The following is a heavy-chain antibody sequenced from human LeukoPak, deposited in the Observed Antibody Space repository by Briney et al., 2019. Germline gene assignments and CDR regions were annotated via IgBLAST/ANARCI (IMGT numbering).Heavy chain of an antibody. J-gene: IGHJ4*02. V-gene: IGHV4-59*12. Sequence: SETLSLTCTVSGGSISSYYWSWIRQPPGKGLEWIGYIYYSGSTNYNPSLKSRVTISVDTSKNQFSLKLSSVTAADTAVYYCAREKPARTFDYWGQGTLVTVSP. CDR3: AREKPARTFDY. CDR2: IYYSGST. CDR1: GGSISSYY. D-gene: IGHD2-2*01.